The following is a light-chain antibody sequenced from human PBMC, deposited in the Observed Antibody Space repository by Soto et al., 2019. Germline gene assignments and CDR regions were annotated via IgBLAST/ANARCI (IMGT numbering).Light chain of an antibody. J-gene: IGLJ3*02. Sequence: QSVLTQSPSASASLGASVKLTCTLSSGHSNYAIAWHQQQAEKGPRYLMKLNSDGSHSKGDGIPDRFSGSSSGAERYLTISSLQSEDEADYYCQTWGTGIRVFGGGTQLTVL. CDR2: LNSDGSH. V-gene: IGLV4-69*01. CDR3: QTWGTGIRV. CDR1: SGHSNYA.